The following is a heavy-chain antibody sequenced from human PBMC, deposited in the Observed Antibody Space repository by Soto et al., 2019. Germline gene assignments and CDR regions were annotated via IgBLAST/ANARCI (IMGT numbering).Heavy chain of an antibody. Sequence: GGSLRLSCAASGFTFSSYGMHWVRQAPGKGLEWVAVISYDGSNQYYADSVKGRFTISRDNSKNTLYLQMNSLGAEDTAVYYCAKSHYYGSGSLDYWGQGTLVTVS. J-gene: IGHJ4*02. CDR3: AKSHYYGSGSLDY. CDR1: GFTFSSYG. CDR2: ISYDGSNQ. V-gene: IGHV3-30*18. D-gene: IGHD3-10*01.